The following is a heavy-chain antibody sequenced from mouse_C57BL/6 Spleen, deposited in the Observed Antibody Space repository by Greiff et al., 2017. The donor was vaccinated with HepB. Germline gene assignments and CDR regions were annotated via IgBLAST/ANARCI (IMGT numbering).Heavy chain of an antibody. V-gene: IGHV1-59*01. Sequence: QVHVKQPGAELVRPGTSVKLSCKASGYTFTSYWMHWVKQRPGQGLEWIGVIDPSDSYTNYNQKFKGKATLTVDTSSSTAYMQLSSLTSEDSAVYYGARPYDYDDTYWYFDVWGTGTTVTVSS. D-gene: IGHD2-4*01. CDR3: ARPYDYDDTYWYFDV. CDR2: IDPSDSYT. CDR1: GYTFTSYW. J-gene: IGHJ1*03.